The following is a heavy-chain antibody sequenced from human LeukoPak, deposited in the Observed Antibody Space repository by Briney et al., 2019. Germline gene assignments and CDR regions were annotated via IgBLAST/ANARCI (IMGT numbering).Heavy chain of an antibody. CDR2: ITTTGGST. CDR3: AKGWYYFPP. D-gene: IGHD2/OR15-2a*01. J-gene: IGHJ5*02. Sequence: PGGSLRLSCAASGFTFSGYAMGWVRQAPGKGLVWVSLITTTGGSTYYADSVKGRFTISRDNSKNTLYLQMNSLRAEDTAVNYCAKGWYYFPPWGPGTLVTGSS. CDR1: GFTFSGYA. V-gene: IGHV3-23*01.